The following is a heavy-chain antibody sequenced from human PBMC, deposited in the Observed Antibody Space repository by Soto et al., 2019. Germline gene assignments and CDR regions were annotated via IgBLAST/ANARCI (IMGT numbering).Heavy chain of an antibody. D-gene: IGHD6-13*01. CDR1: EGTFNSCA. J-gene: IGHJ4*02. CDR3: ASGASRWYPYLFDS. Sequence: QAQVVQSGAEVRKPGSSVKLSCKASEGTFNSCAIAWVRQAPGQGLEWMGGIIPYYNTLNYGQKFQDRVTITADDATYTVYMELSSLRSDYTAVYFCASGASRWYPYLFDSWAQGTLVTVSS. V-gene: IGHV1-69*01. CDR2: IIPYYNTL.